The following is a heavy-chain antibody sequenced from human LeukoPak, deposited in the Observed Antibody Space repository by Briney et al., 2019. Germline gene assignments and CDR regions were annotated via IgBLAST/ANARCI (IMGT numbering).Heavy chain of an antibody. Sequence: SETLSLTCTVSGGSISSSSYYWGWIRQPPGKGLEWIGSIYYSGSTYYNPSLKSRVTISVDTSKNQFSLKLSSVTAADTAVYYCARASTGIAVAGTPDHDAFDIWGQGTKVTVSS. D-gene: IGHD6-19*01. V-gene: IGHV4-39*01. CDR1: GGSISSSSYY. J-gene: IGHJ3*02. CDR2: IYYSGST. CDR3: ARASTGIAVAGTPDHDAFDI.